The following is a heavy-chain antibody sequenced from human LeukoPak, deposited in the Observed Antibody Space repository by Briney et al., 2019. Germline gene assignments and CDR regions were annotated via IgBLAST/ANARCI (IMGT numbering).Heavy chain of an antibody. Sequence: SESLSLTCAVYGGSFSGYYWSWIRQPPGKGLEWIGEISHSGSTNYNPSLKSRVTISVDTSKNQFSLKLSSVTAADTAVYYCAAQYSGYVRLDYWGQGTLVTVSS. D-gene: IGHD5-12*01. V-gene: IGHV4-34*01. CDR3: AAQYSGYVRLDY. CDR1: GGSFSGYY. CDR2: ISHSGST. J-gene: IGHJ4*02.